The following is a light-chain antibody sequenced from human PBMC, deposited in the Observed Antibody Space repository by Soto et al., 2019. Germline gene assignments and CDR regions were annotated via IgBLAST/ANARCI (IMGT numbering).Light chain of an antibody. J-gene: IGLJ2*01. V-gene: IGLV8-61*01. CDR2: STN. Sequence: QAVVTQAPSFSVSPGGTITLTCGLRSGSVSTNCYPNWYQQTPGQAPRTLIYSTNTPSSGVPDRFSGSILGNKAALTITGAQADGESHYDSVCRWAVSLFGGGTKLTVL. CDR3: VCRWAVSL. CDR1: SGSVSTNCY.